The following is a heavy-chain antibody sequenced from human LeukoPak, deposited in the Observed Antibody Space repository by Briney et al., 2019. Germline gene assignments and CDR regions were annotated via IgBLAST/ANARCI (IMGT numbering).Heavy chain of an antibody. CDR3: AKFYYYGSLFDGMDV. J-gene: IGHJ6*02. CDR1: GFTFSSYA. Sequence: GGSLRLSCAASGFTFSSYAMSWVRQAPGKGLEWVSAISGSGGSTYYTDSVKGRFTISRDNSKNTLYLQMNSLRAEDTAVYYCAKFYYYGSLFDGMDVWGQGTTVTVSS. V-gene: IGHV3-23*01. CDR2: ISGSGGST. D-gene: IGHD3-10*01.